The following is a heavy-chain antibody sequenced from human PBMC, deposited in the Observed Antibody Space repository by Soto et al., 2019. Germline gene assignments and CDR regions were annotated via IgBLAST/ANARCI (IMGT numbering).Heavy chain of an antibody. Sequence: QVQLQESGPGLVKPSQTLSLTCTVSGGSISSGDYYWSWIRQPPGMGLEWIGYIYYSGSTYYNPSLKSRVTISVDTSKNQFSLKLSSVTAADTAVYYCARVTYYDFWSGYRTFDYWGQGTLVTVSS. V-gene: IGHV4-30-4*01. CDR1: GGSISSGDYY. CDR2: IYYSGST. J-gene: IGHJ4*02. CDR3: ARVTYYDFWSGYRTFDY. D-gene: IGHD3-3*01.